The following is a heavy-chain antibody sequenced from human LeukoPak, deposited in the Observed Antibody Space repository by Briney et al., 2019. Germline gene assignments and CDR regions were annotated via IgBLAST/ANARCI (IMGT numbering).Heavy chain of an antibody. Sequence: GASLKISCKGSGYSFSNYWIDWVRQMPGPGLEWMGIIYPGDSHTTYSPSFEGQVTISADKSTSSAYLQWSSLKVSDTAMYYCARHYYGSSGYYYFDYWGQGTLVTVSS. CDR1: GYSFSNYW. V-gene: IGHV5-51*01. CDR3: ARHYYGSSGYYYFDY. CDR2: IYPGDSHT. D-gene: IGHD3-22*01. J-gene: IGHJ4*02.